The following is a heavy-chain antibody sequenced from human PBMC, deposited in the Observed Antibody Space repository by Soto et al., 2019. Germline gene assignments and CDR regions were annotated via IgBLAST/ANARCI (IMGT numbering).Heavy chain of an antibody. CDR1: GGTFSSYA. CDR3: ARDPDHYGSGSYYNEFDY. Sequence: QVQLVQSGAEVKKPGSSVKVSCKASGGTFSSYAISWVRQAPGQGLEWMGGIIPIFGTANYAQKFQGRVTITADESTSTDYMELSSLRSEDTAVYYCARDPDHYGSGSYYNEFDYWGQGTLVTVSS. D-gene: IGHD3-10*01. J-gene: IGHJ4*02. V-gene: IGHV1-69*12. CDR2: IIPIFGTA.